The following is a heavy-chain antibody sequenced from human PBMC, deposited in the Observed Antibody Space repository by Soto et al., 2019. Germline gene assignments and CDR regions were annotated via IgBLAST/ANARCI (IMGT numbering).Heavy chain of an antibody. CDR2: INPNSGGK. CDR3: ARLSIAAAGTFAWFDH. CDR1: GYTFTGYY. J-gene: IGHJ5*02. V-gene: IGHV1-2*02. D-gene: IGHD6-13*01. Sequence: DSVKVSCKASGYTFTGYYMHWLRQAPGQGLAWMGWINPNSGGKNYAQKFQGRVTMTRGTSISTAYMELSRLRSDDTAVYYCARLSIAAAGTFAWFDHWGQGTLVTVSS.